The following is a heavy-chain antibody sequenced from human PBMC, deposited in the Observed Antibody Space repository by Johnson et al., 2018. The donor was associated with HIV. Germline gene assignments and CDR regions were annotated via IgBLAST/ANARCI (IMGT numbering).Heavy chain of an antibody. Sequence: VQLVESGGGLVQPGGSLRLSCAASGFTVSSNYMSWVRQAPGKGLEWVSVIYSGGSTYYADSVKGRFTISRDNSKNTLYLQMNSLRAEDTAVYYCARGNRPPYSSRSRIDIWGQGTMVTVSS. CDR2: IYSGGST. J-gene: IGHJ3*02. V-gene: IGHV3-66*01. D-gene: IGHD6-13*01. CDR3: ARGNRPPYSSRSRIDI. CDR1: GFTVSSNY.